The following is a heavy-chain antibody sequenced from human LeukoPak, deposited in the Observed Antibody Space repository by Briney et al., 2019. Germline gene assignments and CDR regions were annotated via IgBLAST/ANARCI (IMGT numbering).Heavy chain of an antibody. CDR2: IYTSGST. CDR1: GGSISSYY. CDR3: ARDTYYYDSSGKYYFDY. J-gene: IGHJ4*02. D-gene: IGHD3-22*01. V-gene: IGHV4-4*07. Sequence: SETLSLTCTVSGGSISSYYWSWIRQPAGKGLEWIGRIYTSGSTNYNPSLKSRVTMSVDTSKNQFSLKLSSVTAADTAVCYCARDTYYYDSSGKYYFDYWGQGTLVTVSS.